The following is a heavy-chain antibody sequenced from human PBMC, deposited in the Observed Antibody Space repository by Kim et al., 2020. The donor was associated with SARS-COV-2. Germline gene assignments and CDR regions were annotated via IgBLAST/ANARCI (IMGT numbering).Heavy chain of an antibody. CDR1: GFTFSSYG. V-gene: IGHV3-33*06. Sequence: GGSLRLSCAASGFTFSSYGMHWVRQAPGKGLEWVAVIWYDGSNKYYADSVKGRFTISRDNSKNTLYLQMNSLRAEDTAVYYCAKEAVGTVTTPYYYYGMDVWGQGTTVTVSS. CDR3: AKEAVGTVTTPYYYYGMDV. J-gene: IGHJ6*02. D-gene: IGHD4-17*01. CDR2: IWYDGSNK.